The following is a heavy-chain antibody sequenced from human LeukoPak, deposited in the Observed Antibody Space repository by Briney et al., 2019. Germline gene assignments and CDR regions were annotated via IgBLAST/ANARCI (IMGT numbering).Heavy chain of an antibody. D-gene: IGHD6-19*01. CDR1: GFTVSSNY. V-gene: IGHV3-7*01. J-gene: IGHJ4*02. CDR2: IKKDGSDK. CDR3: VAGSGWRF. Sequence: GGSLRLSCAASGFTVSSNYMNWVRQAPGKGLEWVANIKKDGSDKNYLGSVKGRFTISRDNAKNSLYVQMNSLRVEDTAVYYCVAGSGWRFWGQGTLVTVSS.